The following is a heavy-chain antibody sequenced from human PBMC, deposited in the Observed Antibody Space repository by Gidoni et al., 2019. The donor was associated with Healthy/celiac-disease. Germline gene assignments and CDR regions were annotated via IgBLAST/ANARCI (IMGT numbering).Heavy chain of an antibody. Sequence: EVQLVESGGGLVQPGRSLRLSCAASGFTFDDYAMHWVRQAPGKGLEWVSGISWNSGSIDYADSVKGRFTISRDNAKNSLYLQMNSLRAEDTALYYCANFERIAVGTIVPWGQGTLVTVSS. CDR1: GFTFDDYA. D-gene: IGHD6-19*01. CDR3: ANFERIAVGTIVP. V-gene: IGHV3-9*01. J-gene: IGHJ5*02. CDR2: ISWNSGSI.